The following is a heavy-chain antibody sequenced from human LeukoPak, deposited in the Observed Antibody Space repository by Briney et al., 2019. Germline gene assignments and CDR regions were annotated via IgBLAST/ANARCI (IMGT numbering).Heavy chain of an antibody. Sequence: SVKVSCKASGGTFSSYAISWVRQAPGQGLEWMGGIIPIFGTANYAQKFQGRVTITADKSTSTAYMELSSLRAEDTAVYYCAKEDFGQPGITMVRGVTSRYYHYIDVWGKGTTVTVSS. CDR2: IIPIFGTA. D-gene: IGHD3-10*01. V-gene: IGHV1-69*06. CDR1: GGTFSSYA. CDR3: AKEDFGQPGITMVRGVTSRYYHYIDV. J-gene: IGHJ6*03.